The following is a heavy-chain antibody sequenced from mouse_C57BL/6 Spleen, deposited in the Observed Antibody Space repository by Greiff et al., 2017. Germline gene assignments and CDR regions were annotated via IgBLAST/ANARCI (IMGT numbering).Heavy chain of an antibody. D-gene: IGHD2-12*01. CDR3: ARGDLRPFAY. CDR1: GYTFTSYW. V-gene: IGHV1-72*01. CDR2: IDPNSGGT. Sequence: VQLQQPGAELVKPGASVKLSCKASGYTFTSYWMHWVKQRPGRGLEWIGRIDPNSGGTKYNEKFKSKATLTVDKPSSTAYMQLSSQKSEDAAVYYSARGDLRPFAYWGQGTLVTVSA. J-gene: IGHJ3*01.